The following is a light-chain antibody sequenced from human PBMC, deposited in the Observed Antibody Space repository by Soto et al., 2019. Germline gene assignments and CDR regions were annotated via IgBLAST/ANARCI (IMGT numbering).Light chain of an antibody. J-gene: IGLJ2*01. CDR3: QSYDSSMAVV. V-gene: IGLV1-40*01. Sequence: QLVLTQPPSVSGAPGQRVTISCTGSTSNIGAGYDVHWYQHLPGTAPRRLIYGNNNRPSGVPDRFSGSKSGTSASLAITGLQAEDEADYYCQSYDSSMAVVFGGGTKLTVL. CDR2: GNN. CDR1: TSNIGAGYD.